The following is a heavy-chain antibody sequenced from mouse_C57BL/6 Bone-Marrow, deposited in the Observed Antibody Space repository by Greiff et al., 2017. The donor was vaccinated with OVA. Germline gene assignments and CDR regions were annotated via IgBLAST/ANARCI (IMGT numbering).Heavy chain of an antibody. Sequence: QVHVKQPGAELVKPGASVKLSCKASGYTFTSYWMHWVKQRPGQGLEWIGMIHPTSGSTNYNEKFKSKATLTVDKSSSTAYMQLSSLTSEDSAVYYCGGNYGFAYWGQGTLVTVSA. J-gene: IGHJ3*01. CDR3: GGNYGFAY. CDR1: GYTFTSYW. D-gene: IGHD2-1*01. CDR2: IHPTSGST. V-gene: IGHV1-64*01.